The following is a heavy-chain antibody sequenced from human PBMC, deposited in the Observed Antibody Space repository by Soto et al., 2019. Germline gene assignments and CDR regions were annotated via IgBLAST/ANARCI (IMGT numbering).Heavy chain of an antibody. CDR1: GDSINTGDYY. CDR2: IYYTGST. D-gene: IGHD1-26*01. Sequence: SETLSLTCTVSGDSINTGDYYWSCLRQPPRKGLEWIGYIYYTGSTYYNPSLKSQFTIPIDTSKTQFSLKVNSVTAADTAVYYCARIPLLQGGWFDPWGQGTLVTVSS. V-gene: IGHV4-30-4*01. CDR3: ARIPLLQGGWFDP. J-gene: IGHJ5*02.